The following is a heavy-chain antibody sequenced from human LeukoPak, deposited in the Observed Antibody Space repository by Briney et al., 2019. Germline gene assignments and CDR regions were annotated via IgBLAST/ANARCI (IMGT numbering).Heavy chain of an antibody. V-gene: IGHV1-2*04. D-gene: IGHD6-13*01. J-gene: IGHJ2*01. CDR2: INPNTGDT. CDR1: GYTFTDYY. Sequence: ASVKVSCKASGYTFTDYYMHWVRQAPGQGLEWMGWINPNTGDTNYAQKFWGWVTMTRDTSISTAYMELSRLRSDDTAVYFCASVIAAVGTRNWYFDLWGRGTLVTVSS. CDR3: ASVIAAVGTRNWYFDL.